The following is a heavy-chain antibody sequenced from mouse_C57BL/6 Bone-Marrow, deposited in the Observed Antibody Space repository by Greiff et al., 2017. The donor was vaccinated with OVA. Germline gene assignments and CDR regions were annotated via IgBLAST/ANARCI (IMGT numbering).Heavy chain of an antibody. Sequence: EVKLQQSGAELVRPGASVKLSCTASGFNIKDDYMHWVKQRPEQGLEWIGWIDPENGDTEYASKFQGKATITADTSSNTAYLQLSSLTSEDTAVYYCTTGITTVVAKSSYWGQGTLVTVSA. J-gene: IGHJ3*01. CDR1: GFNIKDDY. CDR2: IDPENGDT. CDR3: TTGITTVVAKSSY. V-gene: IGHV14-4*01. D-gene: IGHD1-1*01.